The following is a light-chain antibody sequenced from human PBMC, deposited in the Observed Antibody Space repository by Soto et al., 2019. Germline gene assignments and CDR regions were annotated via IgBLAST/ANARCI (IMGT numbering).Light chain of an antibody. V-gene: IGLV2-14*03. CDR2: DVT. J-gene: IGLJ3*02. Sequence: QSVLTQPASVSGSPGQSITISCTGTSSDVGGYDHDSWYQQHPGKAPKLIIYDVTVRPSGISPRFSGSKSDNTASLAVSGLQPEDEADYYCSSYTNKDTLLFGGGTKVTVL. CDR1: SSDVGGYDH. CDR3: SSYTNKDTLL.